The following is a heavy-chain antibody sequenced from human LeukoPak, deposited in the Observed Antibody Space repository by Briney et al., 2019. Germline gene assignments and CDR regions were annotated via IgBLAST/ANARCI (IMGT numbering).Heavy chain of an antibody. J-gene: IGHJ3*02. D-gene: IGHD4-17*01. V-gene: IGHV3-23*01. CDR2: ISGSGGGT. Sequence: GGSLRLSCAASGFTVSSNYMSWVRQAPGKGLEWVSAISGSGGGTYYADSVKGRFTISRDNSKNTLWLQMNSLRAEDTAVYYCAKDRLSDYGAPTDAFDIWGQGTMVTVSS. CDR1: GFTVSSNY. CDR3: AKDRLSDYGAPTDAFDI.